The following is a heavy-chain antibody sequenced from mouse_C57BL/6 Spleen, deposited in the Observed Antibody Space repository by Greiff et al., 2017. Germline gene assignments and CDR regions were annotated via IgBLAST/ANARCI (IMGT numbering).Heavy chain of an antibody. Sequence: QVQLQQPGAELVKPGASVKLSCKASGYTFTSYWMQWVKQRPGQGLEWIGEIDPSDSYTNYNQKFKGKATLTVDTSSSTAYMQLSSLTSEDSAVYYCARSKDPVVAERYFDYWGQGTTLTVSS. CDR2: IDPSDSYT. V-gene: IGHV1-50*01. J-gene: IGHJ2*01. CDR1: GYTFTSYW. CDR3: ARSKDPVVAERYFDY. D-gene: IGHD1-1*01.